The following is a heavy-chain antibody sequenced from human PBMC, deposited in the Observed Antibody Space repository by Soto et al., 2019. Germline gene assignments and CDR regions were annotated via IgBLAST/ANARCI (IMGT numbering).Heavy chain of an antibody. J-gene: IGHJ4*02. CDR1: GFAFNNYG. D-gene: IGHD2-2*01. V-gene: IGHV3-21*01. CDR2: ISKSDCT. Sequence: PGGSLRLSCTVSGFAFNNYGINWVRQAPGKGLEWVSSISKSDCTYYSDSVKGRFTISRDNSKNSVSLQMNTLRVEDTAVYYCAREDSIIIPAGSDFWGQGTVIT. CDR3: AREDSIIIPAGSDF.